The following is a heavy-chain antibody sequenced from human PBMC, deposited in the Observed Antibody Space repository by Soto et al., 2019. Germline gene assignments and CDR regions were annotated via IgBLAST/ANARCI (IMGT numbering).Heavy chain of an antibody. CDR3: ARGNTAMAD. J-gene: IGHJ4*02. CDR1: GGSVRRFH. D-gene: IGHD5-18*01. V-gene: IGHV4-59*02. CDR2: IHYGGGT. Sequence: SETLSLTCTVSGGSVRRFHWSWIRQPPGKGLEWIAYIHYGGGTYYNPSLKSRVTISVDTSKNQFSLKLSSVTAADTAMYYCARGNTAMADWGQGTLVTVSS.